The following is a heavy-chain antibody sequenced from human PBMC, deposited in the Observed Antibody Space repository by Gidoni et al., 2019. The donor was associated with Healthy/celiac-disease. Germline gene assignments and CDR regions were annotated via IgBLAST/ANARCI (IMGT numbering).Heavy chain of an antibody. J-gene: IGHJ6*02. Sequence: QVQLQQWGAGLLKPSETLSLTCAVYGGSFSGYYWSWIRQPPGKGLEWIGEINHSGSTNYNPSLKSRVTISVDTSKNQFSLKLSSVTAADTAVYYCARDGYSSGWYNYYYYGMDVWGQGTTVTVSS. CDR2: INHSGST. CDR1: GGSFSGYY. CDR3: ARDGYSSGWYNYYYYGMDV. V-gene: IGHV4-34*01. D-gene: IGHD6-19*01.